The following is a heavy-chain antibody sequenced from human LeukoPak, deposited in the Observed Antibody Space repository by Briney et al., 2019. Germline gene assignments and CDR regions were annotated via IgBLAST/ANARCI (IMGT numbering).Heavy chain of an antibody. D-gene: IGHD1-26*01. V-gene: IGHV3-30*04. CDR2: ISHDGTTK. CDR3: ARARGKWHLLPLDY. J-gene: IGHJ4*02. Sequence: GGSLRLSCAASRFTFSNFAMHWVRQAPGKGLEWVAIISHDGTTKHYAGSVKGRFTISRDNSNSSLFLQMNSLRGEDTAVYFCARARGKWHLLPLDYWGQGTLVTVSS. CDR1: RFTFSNFA.